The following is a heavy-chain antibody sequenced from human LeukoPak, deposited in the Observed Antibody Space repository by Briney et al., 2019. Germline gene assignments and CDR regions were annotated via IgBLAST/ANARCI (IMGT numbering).Heavy chain of an antibody. J-gene: IGHJ4*02. D-gene: IGHD3-10*01. Sequence: SETLSLTCTVSGGSISSGSYYWSWIRQPAGKGLEWIGRIYTSGSTNYNPSLKSRVTISVDTSKNQFSLKLSSVTAADTAVYYCARRRMVRGIIISYQPVDYWGQGTLVTVSS. V-gene: IGHV4-61*02. CDR1: GGSISSGSYY. CDR2: IYTSGST. CDR3: ARRRMVRGIIISYQPVDY.